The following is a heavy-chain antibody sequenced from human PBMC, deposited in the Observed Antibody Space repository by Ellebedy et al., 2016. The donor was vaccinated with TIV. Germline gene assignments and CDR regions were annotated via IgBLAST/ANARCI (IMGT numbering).Heavy chain of an antibody. V-gene: IGHV3-30-3*01. J-gene: IGHJ4*02. CDR3: ASGEGGWVSLVVAWN. D-gene: IGHD1-1*01. CDR2: ISFDATSE. CDR1: GSTFSNSA. Sequence: GESLKISCAASGSTFSNSAMQWVRQAPGKGLEWVAVISFDATSEYYADSVKGRFTVSRDNSTNMLYLQMTNLRPEDTALYYCASGEGGWVSLVVAWNWGQGTLVTVSS.